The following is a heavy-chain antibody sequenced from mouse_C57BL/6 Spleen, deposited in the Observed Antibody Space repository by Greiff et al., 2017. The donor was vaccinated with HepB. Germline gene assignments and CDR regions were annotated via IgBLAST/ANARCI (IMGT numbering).Heavy chain of an antibody. CDR2: IYPGDGDT. D-gene: IGHD3-3*01. CDR3: ARLEGRGPSYFDY. J-gene: IGHJ2*01. Sequence: QVQLQQSGAELVKPGASVKISCKASGYAFSSYWMNWVKQRPGKGLEWIGQIYPGDGDTNYNGKFKGKATLTADKSSSTAYMQLSSLTSEDSAVYFCARLEGRGPSYFDYWGQGTTLTVSS. V-gene: IGHV1-80*01. CDR1: GYAFSSYW.